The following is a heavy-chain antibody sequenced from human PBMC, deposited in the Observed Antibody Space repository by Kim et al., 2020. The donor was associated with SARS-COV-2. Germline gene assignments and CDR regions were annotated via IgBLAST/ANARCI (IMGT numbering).Heavy chain of an antibody. CDR1: GSTFTNYA. Sequence: ASVKVSCKASGSTFTNYAMNWVRQAPGQGLEWMGWVNTISGNPMYAQGFTGRFVFSFDTSDSTAYLEISSLKAEDTAVYFCARGTPPYYYGLDVWGQGTTVTVSS. J-gene: IGHJ6*02. CDR2: VNTISGNP. CDR3: ARGTPPYYYGLDV. V-gene: IGHV7-4-1*02.